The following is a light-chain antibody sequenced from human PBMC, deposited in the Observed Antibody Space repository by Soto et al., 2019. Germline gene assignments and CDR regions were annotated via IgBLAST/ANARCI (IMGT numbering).Light chain of an antibody. CDR2: AAS. J-gene: IGKJ4*01. CDR3: LQNYSYPLT. Sequence: DIQMTQSPSSVSASVGDRVTITCRASQGVKTDLGWYQQKPGKAPKRLIYAASRLQSGVPSRFSGSGSGTEFTLTISSLQHEDFASYYCLQNYSYPLTFGGGTRVEIK. V-gene: IGKV1-17*01. CDR1: QGVKTD.